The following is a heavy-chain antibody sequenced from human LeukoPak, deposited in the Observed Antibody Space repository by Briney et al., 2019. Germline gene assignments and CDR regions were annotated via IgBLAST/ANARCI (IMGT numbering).Heavy chain of an antibody. CDR2: ISSSSYI. D-gene: IGHD2-2*01. J-gene: IGHJ6*02. Sequence: GGSLRLSCAASGFTFSSYSMNWVRQAPGKGLEWVSSISSSSYIYYADSVKGRFTISRDNAKNSLYLQMNSLRAEDTAVYYCARQMPPPYYGMDVWGQGTTVTVSS. CDR3: ARQMPPPYYGMDV. CDR1: GFTFSSYS. V-gene: IGHV3-21*01.